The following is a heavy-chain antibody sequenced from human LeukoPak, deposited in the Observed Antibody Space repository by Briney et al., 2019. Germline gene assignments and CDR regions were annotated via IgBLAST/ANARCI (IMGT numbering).Heavy chain of an antibody. Sequence: SETLSLTCAVYGGSFSGYYWSWIRQPPGKGLEWIGYIYYSGSTNYNPSLKSRVTISVDASKNQFSLKLSSVTAADTAVYYCARGDYWGFIDYWGQGTLVTVSS. J-gene: IGHJ4*02. CDR1: GGSFSGYY. CDR3: ARGDYWGFIDY. D-gene: IGHD7-27*01. CDR2: IYYSGST. V-gene: IGHV4-59*01.